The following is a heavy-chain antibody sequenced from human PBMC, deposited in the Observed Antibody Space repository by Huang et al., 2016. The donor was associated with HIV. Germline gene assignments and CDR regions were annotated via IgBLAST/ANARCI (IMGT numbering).Heavy chain of an antibody. V-gene: IGHV4-39*01. Sequence: QLQLQESGPGLVKPSETLSLICAVSGGSISSNHYYWGWIRQPPGKGVEWIGSIYYRGSTSYNPSLKSRVTITVDTSENQFSLKLSSVTAADTAVYYCARQGQWLVRDYYYYGMDVWGQGTTVTVSS. CDR3: ARQGQWLVRDYYYYGMDV. J-gene: IGHJ6*02. CDR2: IYYRGST. CDR1: GGSISSNHYY. D-gene: IGHD6-19*01.